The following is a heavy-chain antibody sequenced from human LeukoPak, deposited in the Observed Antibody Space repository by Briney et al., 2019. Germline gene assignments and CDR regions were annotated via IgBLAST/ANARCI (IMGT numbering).Heavy chain of an antibody. V-gene: IGHV1-46*01. D-gene: IGHD3-9*01. Sequence: GASVKVSCKASGYTFTSYYMHWVRQAPGQGLEWMGIINPSGGSTSYAQKFQGRVTMTRDTSTSTVYMELSSLRSEDTAVYYCARGLKFVSRILTGYSPLDYWGQGTLVTVSS. CDR1: GYTFTSYY. CDR3: ARGLKFVSRILTGYSPLDY. J-gene: IGHJ4*02. CDR2: INPSGGST.